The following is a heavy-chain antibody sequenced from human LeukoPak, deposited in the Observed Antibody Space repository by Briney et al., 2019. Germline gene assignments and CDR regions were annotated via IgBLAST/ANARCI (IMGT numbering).Heavy chain of an antibody. CDR2: ISGDGVST. V-gene: IGHV3-43*02. Sequence: GGSLRLYCVASGLPIADFAMHWVRQAPGKGLEWVSLISGDGVSTFYADSVKGRFSISRDNSKNSLSLEMNSLRTEDTAMYYCTRESGKFDYWGQGTLVAVSS. CDR3: TRESGKFDY. CDR1: GLPIADFA. J-gene: IGHJ4*02.